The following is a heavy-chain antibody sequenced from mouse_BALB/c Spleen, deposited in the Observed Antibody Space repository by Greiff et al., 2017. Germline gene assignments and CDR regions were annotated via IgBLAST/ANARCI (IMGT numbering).Heavy chain of an antibody. CDR2: IDPANGNT. Sequence: VQLQQSGAELVKPGASVKLSCTASGFNIKDTYMHWVKQRPEQGLEWIGRIDPANGNTKYDPKFQGKATITADTSSNTAYLQLSSLTSEDTAVYYCAREDYDSNWYFDVWGAGTTVTVSS. V-gene: IGHV14-3*02. J-gene: IGHJ1*01. CDR3: AREDYDSNWYFDV. D-gene: IGHD2-4*01. CDR1: GFNIKDTY.